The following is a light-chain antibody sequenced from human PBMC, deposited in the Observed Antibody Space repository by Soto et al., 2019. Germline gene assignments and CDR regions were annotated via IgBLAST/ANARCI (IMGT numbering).Light chain of an antibody. CDR1: SSDVGSYNL. CDR2: DVN. V-gene: IGLV2-14*02. Sequence: QSALTQPASVSGSPGQSITISCTGTSSDVGSYNLVSWYQQHPGKAPKLMIYDVNNRPSGLSDRFSGSKSGNTASLTISGLQTEDEADYYCSSYTSSHTRVFGTGTKLTVL. J-gene: IGLJ1*01. CDR3: SSYTSSHTRV.